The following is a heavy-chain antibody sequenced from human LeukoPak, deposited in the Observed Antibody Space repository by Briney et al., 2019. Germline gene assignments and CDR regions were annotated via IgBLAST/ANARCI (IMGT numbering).Heavy chain of an antibody. D-gene: IGHD3-22*01. V-gene: IGHV5-51*01. Sequence: GESLKISCKGSGYSFTSYWIGWVPQIPGKGLEWMGTIYLGDSDTRYSPSFQGQVTISADKSISTAYLQWSSLKASDTAMYYCAKGRYYYDSSGYQYYFDYWGQGTLVTVSS. CDR2: IYLGDSDT. CDR1: GYSFTSYW. CDR3: AKGRYYYDSSGYQYYFDY. J-gene: IGHJ4*02.